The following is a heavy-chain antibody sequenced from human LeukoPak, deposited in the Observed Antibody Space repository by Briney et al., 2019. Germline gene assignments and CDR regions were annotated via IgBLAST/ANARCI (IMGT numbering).Heavy chain of an antibody. V-gene: IGHV3-23*01. CDR1: GFTFSSYA. CDR3: AKYDSGYSLDY. J-gene: IGHJ4*02. Sequence: PGGSLRLSCAASGFTFSSYAMSWVRQAPGKGLEWVSAISGSGGSTYYADSVKGLFTISGDNSKNTLYLQMNSLRAEDTAVYFCAKYDSGYSLDYWGQGTLVIVSP. D-gene: IGHD4-23*01. CDR2: ISGSGGST.